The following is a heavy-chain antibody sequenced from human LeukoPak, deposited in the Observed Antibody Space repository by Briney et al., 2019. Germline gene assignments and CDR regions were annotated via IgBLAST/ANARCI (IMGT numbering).Heavy chain of an antibody. CDR3: ATYVDIVATTNTRSFDI. CDR1: GYTLTELS. V-gene: IGHV1-24*01. Sequence: ASVKVSCKVSGYTLTELSMHWVRQAPGKGLEWMGGFDPEDGETIYAQKIQGRVTMTEDTSTDTAYMELSSLRSEDTAVYYCATYVDIVATTNTRSFDIWGQGTMVTVSS. D-gene: IGHD5-12*01. CDR2: FDPEDGET. J-gene: IGHJ3*02.